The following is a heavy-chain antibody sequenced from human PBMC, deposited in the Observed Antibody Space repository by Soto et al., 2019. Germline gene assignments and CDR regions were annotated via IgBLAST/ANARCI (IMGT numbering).Heavy chain of an antibody. Sequence: SETLSLTCAVYGGSFSGYYWSWIRQPPGKGLEWIGEINHSGSTNYNPSLKSRVTISVDTSKNQFSLKLSSVTAADTAVYYCARGLGYSPIDYWGQGTLVTVSS. V-gene: IGHV4-34*01. CDR3: ARGLGYSPIDY. D-gene: IGHD1-1*01. CDR2: INHSGST. J-gene: IGHJ4*02. CDR1: GGSFSGYY.